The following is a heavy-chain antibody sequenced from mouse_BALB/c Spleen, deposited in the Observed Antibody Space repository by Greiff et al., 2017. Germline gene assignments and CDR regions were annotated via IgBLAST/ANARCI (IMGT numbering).Heavy chain of an antibody. V-gene: IGHV3-6*02. Sequence: EVKLVESGPGLVNPSQSLSLTCSVPGYSITSGYYWNWVRQFPGNKLAWMGYISYDGSNNYNPSLKNRIPITRDTSKNQFFLKLNSVTTEDTATYYCAREGITTLMDYWGQGTSVTVSS. CDR3: AREGITTLMDY. CDR1: GYSITSGYY. CDR2: ISYDGSN. D-gene: IGHD1-1*01. J-gene: IGHJ4*01.